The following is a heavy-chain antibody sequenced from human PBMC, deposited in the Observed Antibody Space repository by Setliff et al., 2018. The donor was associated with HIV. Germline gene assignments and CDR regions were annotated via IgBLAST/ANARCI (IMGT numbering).Heavy chain of an antibody. CDR3: ARVGSYEFWSGLYYYYYYMDV. J-gene: IGHJ6*03. CDR1: GYTFTSYA. CDR2: INTNTGNP. Sequence: ASVKVSCKASGYTFTSYAMNWVRQAPGQGLDWMGWINTNTGNPTYAQGFTGRFVFSLDTSVSTAYLQISSLKAEDTAVYYCARVGSYEFWSGLYYYYYYMDVWGKGTTVTVSS. D-gene: IGHD3-3*01. V-gene: IGHV7-4-1*02.